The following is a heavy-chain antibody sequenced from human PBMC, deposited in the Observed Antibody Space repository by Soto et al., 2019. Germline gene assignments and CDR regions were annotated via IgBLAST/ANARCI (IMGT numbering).Heavy chain of an antibody. J-gene: IGHJ5*02. Sequence: PSETLSLTCAVYGGSFSGYYWSWIRQPPGKGLEWIGEINHSGSTNYNPSLKSRVTISVDTSKNQFSLKLSSVTAADTAAYYCARGRGLLLWFGELHNWFDPWGQGTLVTVSS. CDR1: GGSFSGYY. D-gene: IGHD3-10*01. CDR3: ARGRGLLLWFGELHNWFDP. CDR2: INHSGST. V-gene: IGHV4-34*01.